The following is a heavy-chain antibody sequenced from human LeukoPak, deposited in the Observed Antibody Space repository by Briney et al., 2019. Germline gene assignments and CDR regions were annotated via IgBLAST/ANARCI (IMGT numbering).Heavy chain of an antibody. J-gene: IGHJ4*02. V-gene: IGHV3-23*01. CDR2: ITGSGGTT. Sequence: GGSLRLSCAASGFTFSSYAMSWVRQAPGKGLEWVSAITGSGGTTFYADSVKGRFTISRDNSKNTLYLQMNSLRAEDTAVYYCAKWGDYDILTGYYDPDYWGQGTLVTVSS. CDR1: GFTFSSYA. CDR3: AKWGDYDILTGYYDPDY. D-gene: IGHD3-9*01.